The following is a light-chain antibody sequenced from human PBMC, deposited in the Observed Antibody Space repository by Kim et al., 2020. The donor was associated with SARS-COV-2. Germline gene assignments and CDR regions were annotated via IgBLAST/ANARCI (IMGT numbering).Light chain of an antibody. CDR2: ENH. Sequence: GRTVVISCTRSSGAIGDYYVQWYQHRPGSAPTTVIYENHQRPSGVPDRFSGSIDTSSNSASLTISGLQTEDEADYYCQSYDLATWVFGGGTKLTVL. V-gene: IGLV6-57*03. J-gene: IGLJ3*02. CDR1: SGAIGDYY. CDR3: QSYDLATWV.